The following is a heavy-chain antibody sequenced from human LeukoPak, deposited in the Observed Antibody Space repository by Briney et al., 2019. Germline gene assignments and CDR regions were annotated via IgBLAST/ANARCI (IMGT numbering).Heavy chain of an antibody. D-gene: IGHD1-26*01. J-gene: IGHJ4*02. CDR2: ISYDGSNK. CDR3: ARDRVGATDYFDY. CDR1: GFTFSSYA. Sequence: GGSLRLSCAASGFTFSSYAMHWVRQAPGKGLEWVAVISYDGSNKYYADSVKGRFTISRDNSKNTLYLQMNSLRAEDTAVYYCARDRVGATDYFDYWGRGTLVTVSS. V-gene: IGHV3-30-3*01.